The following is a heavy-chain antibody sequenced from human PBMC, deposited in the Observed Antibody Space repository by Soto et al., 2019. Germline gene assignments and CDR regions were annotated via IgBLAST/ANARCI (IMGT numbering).Heavy chain of an antibody. Sequence: GESLKISCAASGFTFSSYGMHWVRQAPGKGLEWVAVIWYDGSNKYYADSVKGRFTISRDNSKNTLYLQMNSLRAEDTAVYYCARVAGRWLQYFDYWGQGTLVTVSS. CDR3: ARVAGRWLQYFDY. CDR2: IWYDGSNK. D-gene: IGHD5-12*01. J-gene: IGHJ4*02. CDR1: GFTFSSYG. V-gene: IGHV3-33*01.